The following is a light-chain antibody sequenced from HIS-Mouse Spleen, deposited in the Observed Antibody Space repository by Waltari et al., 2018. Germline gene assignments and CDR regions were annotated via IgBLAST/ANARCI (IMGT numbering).Light chain of an antibody. V-gene: IGLV2-14*01. CDR3: SSYTSSSTLWV. Sequence: QSALTQPASVSGSPGQSITISCTGTSSDVGGYNYVSWYQQHPGKAPKLVIYEVSNRPSGVSNRFYGSKSGNTASLTISGLQAEDEADYYCSSYTSSSTLWVFGGGTKLTVL. J-gene: IGLJ3*02. CDR1: SSDVGGYNY. CDR2: EVS.